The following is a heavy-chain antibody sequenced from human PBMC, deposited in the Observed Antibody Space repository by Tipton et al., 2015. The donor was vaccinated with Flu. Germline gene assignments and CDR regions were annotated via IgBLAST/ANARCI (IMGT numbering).Heavy chain of an antibody. V-gene: IGHV4-34*01. CDR1: GYSVNSGYY. J-gene: IGHJ5*02. CDR2: IKHGGST. CDR3: ARGGRWPYDNWFDP. Sequence: TLSLTCAVSGYSVNSGYYWNWIRQSPGKGLEWIGEIKHGGSTSYNPSLKSRVTMSLDTSKNHFSLRLNSVTAADTAVYYCARGGRWPYDNWFDPWGQGTLVIVSS. D-gene: IGHD3-3*01.